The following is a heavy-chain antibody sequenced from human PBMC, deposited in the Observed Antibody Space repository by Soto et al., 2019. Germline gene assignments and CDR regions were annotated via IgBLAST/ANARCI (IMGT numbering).Heavy chain of an antibody. V-gene: IGHV4-34*01. D-gene: IGHD2-2*01. J-gene: IGHJ6*02. CDR3: ARGDVVPAAMRYYYYYYGMDV. CDR1: GGSFSGYY. CDR2: INHSGST. Sequence: QVQLQQWGAGLLKPSETLSLTCAVYGGSFSGYYWSWIRQPPGKGLEWIGEINHSGSTNYNPSLKSRVTISVDTSKNQFSLKLSSVTAADTAVYYCARGDVVPAAMRYYYYYYGMDVWGQGTTVTVSS.